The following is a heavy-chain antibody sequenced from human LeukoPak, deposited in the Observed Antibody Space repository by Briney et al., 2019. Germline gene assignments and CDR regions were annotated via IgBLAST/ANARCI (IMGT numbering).Heavy chain of an antibody. D-gene: IGHD6-13*01. CDR1: GFTFSSYG. V-gene: IGHV3-30*18. J-gene: IGHJ4*02. CDR3: AKDRDPPLIAAAGSSLDY. Sequence: PGGSLRVSCEASGFTFSSYGMHWVRQAPGKGLEWVAVISYDGSNKYYADSVKGRFTISRDNSKNTLYLQMNSLRAEDTAVYYCAKDRDPPLIAAAGSSLDYWGQGTLVTVSS. CDR2: ISYDGSNK.